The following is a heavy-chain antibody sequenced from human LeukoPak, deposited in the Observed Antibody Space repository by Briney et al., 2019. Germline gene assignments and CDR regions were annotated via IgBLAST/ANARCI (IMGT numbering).Heavy chain of an antibody. D-gene: IGHD5-18*01. J-gene: IGHJ4*02. V-gene: IGHV3-30*04. Sequence: PGGSLRLSCAASGFTFSSYAMHWVRQAPGKGPEWVTVIARDGKDKHHADSVKGRFTISRDNSKNTLYLQMNSLKTEDTAVYYCTTERGYSYGYGYWGQGTLVTVSS. CDR2: IARDGKDK. CDR1: GFTFSSYA. CDR3: TTERGYSYGYGY.